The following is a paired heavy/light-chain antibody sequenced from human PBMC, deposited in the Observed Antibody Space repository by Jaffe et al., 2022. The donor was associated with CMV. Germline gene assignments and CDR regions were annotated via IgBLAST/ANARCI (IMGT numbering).Heavy chain of an antibody. CDR3: ATGGLCPHGLCYHTAYFQH. J-gene: IGHJ1*01. CDR2: ISHSGLQT. D-gene: IGHD3-10*02. Sequence: EVHLVESGGDLVQPGGSLRLSCVVSGFTFSTYEMNWVRQSAGRGLEWVSNISHSGLQTHYADSVKGRFIISRDNAKNSLYLQMNNLRVEDTALYYCATGGLCPHGLCYHTAYFQHWGHGTLVTVSS. CDR1: GFTFSTYE. V-gene: IGHV3-48*03.
Light chain of an antibody. CDR2: QAS. Sequence: DTQMTQSPSTLSASVGDRVTITCRASQNINTWLAWYQQRPGEAPKVLIYQASTLEDGVPSRFSGSGSGTEFTLTISSLQPADIATYYCQQSYIFPLTFGQGTKVNI. CDR3: QQSYIFPLT. CDR1: QNINTW. J-gene: IGKJ1*01. V-gene: IGKV1-5*03.